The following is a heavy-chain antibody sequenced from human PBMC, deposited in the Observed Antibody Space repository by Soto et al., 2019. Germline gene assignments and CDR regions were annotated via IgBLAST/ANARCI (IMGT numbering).Heavy chain of an antibody. J-gene: IGHJ4*02. CDR3: ARDYNDFWSGHLDY. Sequence: EVHLVESGGRLVQPGGSLRLSCAASGFRFSDYSMNWVRQAPGRGLEWVSYISSSSFTIHYADSVEGRVAISRDNAKNSLYLQMNSLRVEDTAVYYCARDYNDFWSGHLDYWGQGALVTVSS. CDR1: GFRFSDYS. V-gene: IGHV3-48*01. CDR2: ISSSSFTI. D-gene: IGHD3-3*01.